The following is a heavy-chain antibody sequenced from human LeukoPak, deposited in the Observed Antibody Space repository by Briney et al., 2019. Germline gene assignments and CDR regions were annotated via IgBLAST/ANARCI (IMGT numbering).Heavy chain of an antibody. Sequence: GGSLRLSCAASGFTFSSYWMHWVRQAPGKGLVWVSRIKSDGSETNYADSVKGRFTISRDNAKNTLNLQMNSLRAEDTAVYYCASDRVQYGLDVWGQGTRSASP. CDR2: IKSDGSET. CDR3: ASDRVQYGLDV. CDR1: GFTFSSYW. J-gene: IGHJ6*02. V-gene: IGHV3-74*01.